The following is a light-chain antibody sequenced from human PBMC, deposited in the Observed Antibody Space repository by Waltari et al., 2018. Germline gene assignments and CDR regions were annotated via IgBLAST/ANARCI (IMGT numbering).Light chain of an antibody. J-gene: IGKJ1*01. CDR3: QQYYSYQWT. CDR1: QGISSY. V-gene: IGKV1-8*01. Sequence: PSSLSASTGDRVTITCRASQGISSYLAWYQQKPGKAPKLLIYAASTLQSGVPSRFSGSGSGTDFTLTISCLQSEDFATYYCQQYYSYQWTFGQGTKVENK. CDR2: AAS.